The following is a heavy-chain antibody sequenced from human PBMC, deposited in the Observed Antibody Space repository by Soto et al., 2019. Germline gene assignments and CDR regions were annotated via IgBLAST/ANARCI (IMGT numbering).Heavy chain of an antibody. J-gene: IGHJ4*02. D-gene: IGHD3-3*01. CDR2: IYYSGST. Sequence: SETLSLPCTVSGGSISSSSYYWGWIRQPPGKGLEWIGSIYYSGSTYYNPSLKSRVTISVDTSKNQFSLKLSSVTAADTAVYCCARHSPAISISDHWGRGTLVTVSS. V-gene: IGHV4-39*01. CDR1: GGSISSSSYY. CDR3: ARHSPAISISDH.